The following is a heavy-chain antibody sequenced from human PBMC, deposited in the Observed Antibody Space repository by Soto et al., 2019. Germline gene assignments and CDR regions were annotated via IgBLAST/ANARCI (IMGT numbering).Heavy chain of an antibody. CDR2: IYYSGST. J-gene: IGHJ5*02. Sequence: SETLSLTCTVSGGSISSYYWSWIRQPPGKGLEWIGYIYYSGSTNYNPSLKSRVTISVDTSKNQFSLKLSSVTAADTAVYYCARGRGWYWFDPWGQGTLVTVSS. CDR3: ARGRGWYWFDP. V-gene: IGHV4-59*01. D-gene: IGHD6-19*01. CDR1: GGSISSYY.